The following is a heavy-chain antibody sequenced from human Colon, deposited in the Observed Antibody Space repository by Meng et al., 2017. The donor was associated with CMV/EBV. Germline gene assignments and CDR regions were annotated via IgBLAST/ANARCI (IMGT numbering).Heavy chain of an antibody. V-gene: IGHV3-48*04. J-gene: IGHJ6*02. D-gene: IGHD5-18*01. Sequence: GGSLRLSCAASGFPFSDYSMNWVRQAPGKGLEWVSYIRAGAIYYADSVKGRFTISRDDARNSLYLQMNSLRAEDSAVYYCAKGGVDTSMIYFYDMDVWGQGTTVTVSS. CDR3: AKGGVDTSMIYFYDMDV. CDR1: GFPFSDYS. CDR2: IRAGAI.